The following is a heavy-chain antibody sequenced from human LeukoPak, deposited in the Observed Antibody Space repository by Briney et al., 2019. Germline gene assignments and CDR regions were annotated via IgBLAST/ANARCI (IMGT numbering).Heavy chain of an antibody. J-gene: IGHJ5*02. Sequence: SETLSLTCAVYGGSFSGYYWSWIRQPPGKGLEWIGSIYYSGSTYYNPSLKSRVTISVDMSKNQFSLKLSSVTAADTAVYYCARGFGSEYQTWGQGTLVTVSS. CDR3: ARGFGSEYQT. CDR1: GGSFSGYY. CDR2: IYYSGST. D-gene: IGHD2-2*01. V-gene: IGHV4-34*01.